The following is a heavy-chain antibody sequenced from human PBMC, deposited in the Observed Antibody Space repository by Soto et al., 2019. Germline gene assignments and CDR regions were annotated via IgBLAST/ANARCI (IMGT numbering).Heavy chain of an antibody. D-gene: IGHD6-19*01. J-gene: IGHJ4*02. Sequence: EVQVLESGGGLVQPGGSLRLSCAASGFTFSNYPMSWVRQAPGNGLEWVSGMSGSGASTYYADSVKGRFTISRDNSKNTLYLQMNSLRGEDTAIYYCAKVGSGWYYFDYWGQGTLVTVSS. CDR2: MSGSGAST. CDR1: GFTFSNYP. V-gene: IGHV3-23*01. CDR3: AKVGSGWYYFDY.